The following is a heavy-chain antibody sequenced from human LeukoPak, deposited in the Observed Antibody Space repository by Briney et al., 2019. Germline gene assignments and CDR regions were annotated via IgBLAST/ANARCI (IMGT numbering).Heavy chain of an antibody. CDR2: IYSGGST. CDR1: GFTVSSNY. CDR3: ARMGYSSSWSFYYGMTS. J-gene: IGHJ6*02. Sequence: GGSLRLSCAASGFTVSSNYMSWVRQAPGKGLEWVSVIYSGGSTYYADSVKGRFTISRDNSKNTLYLQMNSLRAEDTAVYYCARMGYSSSWSFYYGMTSGAKGPRSPSP. V-gene: IGHV3-66*01. D-gene: IGHD6-13*01.